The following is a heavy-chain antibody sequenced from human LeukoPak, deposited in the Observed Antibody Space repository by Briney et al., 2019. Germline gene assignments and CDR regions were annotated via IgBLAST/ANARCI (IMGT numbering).Heavy chain of an antibody. CDR2: INHSGST. CDR1: GGSFSGYY. D-gene: IGHD5-18*01. J-gene: IGHJ2*01. CDR3: ATSDTAMAHWYFDL. V-gene: IGHV4-34*01. Sequence: SETLSLTCAVYGGSFSGYYWSWIRQPPGKGLEWIGEINHSGSTNYNPSLKSRVTISVDTSKNQLSLKLSSVTAADTAVYYCATSDTAMAHWYFDLWGRGTLVTVSS.